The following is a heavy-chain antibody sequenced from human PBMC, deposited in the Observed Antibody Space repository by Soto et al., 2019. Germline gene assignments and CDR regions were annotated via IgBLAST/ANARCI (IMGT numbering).Heavy chain of an antibody. CDR3: AKVRYYYDSSGYSAFDY. CDR2: ISGSGGST. V-gene: IGHV3-23*01. J-gene: IGHJ4*02. Sequence: GGSLRLSCAASGFTFSSYAMSWVRQAPGKGLEWVSAISGSGGSTYYADSVKGRFTISRDNSKNTLYLQMNSLRAEDTAVYYCAKVRYYYDSSGYSAFDYWGQGTLVNVS. CDR1: GFTFSSYA. D-gene: IGHD3-22*01.